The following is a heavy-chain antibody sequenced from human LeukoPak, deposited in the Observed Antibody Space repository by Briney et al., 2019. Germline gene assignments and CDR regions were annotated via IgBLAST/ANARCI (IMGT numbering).Heavy chain of an antibody. D-gene: IGHD4-17*01. Sequence: ASVKVSCKASGYTFTGYYMHWVRQAPGQGLEWMGWIYPNSGGTNYAQKFQGRVTMTRDTSISTAYMELSRLRSDDTAVYYCATPTVTTWYYFDYWGQGTLVTVSS. CDR3: ATPTVTTWYYFDY. J-gene: IGHJ4*02. CDR2: IYPNSGGT. V-gene: IGHV1-2*02. CDR1: GYTFTGYY.